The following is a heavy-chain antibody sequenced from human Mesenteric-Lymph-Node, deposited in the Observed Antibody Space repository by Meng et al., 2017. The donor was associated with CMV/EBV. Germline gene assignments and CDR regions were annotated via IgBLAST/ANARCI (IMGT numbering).Heavy chain of an antibody. Sequence: SETLSLTCTVSGGSISSYYWSWIRQPPGKGLEWIGYIYYSGSTNYNPSLKSRVTISVNTSKNQFSLKLSSVTAADTAVYYCARDRNPEGYYYYGMDVWGQGTTVTV. V-gene: IGHV4-59*12. CDR3: ARDRNPEGYYYYGMDV. CDR2: IYYSGST. D-gene: IGHD1-14*01. CDR1: GGSISSYY. J-gene: IGHJ6*02.